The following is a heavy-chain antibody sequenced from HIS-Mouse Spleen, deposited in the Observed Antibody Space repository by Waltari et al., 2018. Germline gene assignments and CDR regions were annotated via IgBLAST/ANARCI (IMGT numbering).Heavy chain of an antibody. CDR1: GGSFSGYY. V-gene: IGHV4-34*01. CDR3: ARGREDIVATIGVYFDY. J-gene: IGHJ4*02. CDR2: INHSGST. D-gene: IGHD5-12*01. Sequence: QVQLQQWGAGLLKPSETLSLTCAVYGGSFSGYYCSWIRQPPGKGLEWIGEINHSGSTNYNPSLKSRVTISVDTSKNQFSLKLSSVTAADTAVYYCARGREDIVATIGVYFDYWGQGTLVTVSS.